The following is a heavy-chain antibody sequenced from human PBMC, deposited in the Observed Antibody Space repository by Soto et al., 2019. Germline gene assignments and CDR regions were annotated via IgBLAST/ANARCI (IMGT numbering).Heavy chain of an antibody. J-gene: IGHJ4*02. D-gene: IGHD3-22*01. CDR3: VKDDGGYPSTAPH. CDR1: GITIGNYP. Sequence: GGSLRLSCAASGITIGNYPMSWVRQAPGKGLDWVSGISGSGDRTYYADSAKGRFTIPKDISKNSLSLQLDSLRVEDTAVYFCVKDDGGYPSTAPHWGQGTLVTVSS. V-gene: IGHV3-23*01. CDR2: ISGSGDRT.